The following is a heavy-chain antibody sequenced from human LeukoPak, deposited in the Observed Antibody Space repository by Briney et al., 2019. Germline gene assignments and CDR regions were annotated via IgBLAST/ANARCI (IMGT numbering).Heavy chain of an antibody. J-gene: IGHJ5*02. CDR3: ARAKGAVDHNWFDP. Sequence: ASVKVSCKASGYTFTGYYMHWVRQAPGQGLEWMGRINPNSGGTNYAQKFQGRVTMTTDTSISTAYMDLSRLRSDDTAVYYCARAKGAVDHNWFDPWGQGTLVTVSS. CDR2: INPNSGGT. D-gene: IGHD6-19*01. CDR1: GYTFTGYY. V-gene: IGHV1-2*06.